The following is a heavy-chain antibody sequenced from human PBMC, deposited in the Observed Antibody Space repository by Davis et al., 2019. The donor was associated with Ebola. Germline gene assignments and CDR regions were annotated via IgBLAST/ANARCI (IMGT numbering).Heavy chain of an antibody. CDR3: ARTASGRPSCGGDCYGLDY. CDR1: GYTFTSYY. J-gene: IGHJ4*02. Sequence: ASVKVSCKASGYTFTSYYMHWVRQAPGQGLEWMGWINPNSGGTNYAQKFQGRVTMTRDTSISTAYMELSSLRSEDTAVYYCARTASGRPSCGGDCYGLDYWGQGTLVTVSS. CDR2: INPNSGGT. V-gene: IGHV1-2*02. D-gene: IGHD2-21*02.